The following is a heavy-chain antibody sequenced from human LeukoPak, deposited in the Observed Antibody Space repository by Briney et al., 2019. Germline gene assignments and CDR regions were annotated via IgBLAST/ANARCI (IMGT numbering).Heavy chain of an antibody. V-gene: IGHV3-11*04. CDR1: GFSFSDYY. CDR2: ISSSGSTR. Sequence: GGSLRLSCAASGFSFSDYYMSWIRQAPGKGLEWVSYISSSGSTRYYADSVKGRFTISRDNAKNSLFLQMNSLRAEDTAVYYCARVGYCSGGSCYNWFDPWGQGTLVTVSS. CDR3: ARVGYCSGGSCYNWFDP. J-gene: IGHJ5*02. D-gene: IGHD2-15*01.